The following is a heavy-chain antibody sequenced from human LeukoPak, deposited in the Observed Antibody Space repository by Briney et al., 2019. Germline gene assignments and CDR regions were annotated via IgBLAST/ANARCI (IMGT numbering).Heavy chain of an antibody. CDR3: ARVRLVGSSGSYDAFDI. CDR2: INPSGGST. CDR1: GYTFTSYY. V-gene: IGHV1-46*01. J-gene: IGHJ3*02. D-gene: IGHD6-19*01. Sequence: ASVKVSCKASGYTFTSYYMHWVRQAPGQGLEWMGIINPSGGSTSYAQKFQGRVTITRDMSTSTVYMELSSLRSEDTAVYDCARVRLVGSSGSYDAFDIWGQGTMATVSS.